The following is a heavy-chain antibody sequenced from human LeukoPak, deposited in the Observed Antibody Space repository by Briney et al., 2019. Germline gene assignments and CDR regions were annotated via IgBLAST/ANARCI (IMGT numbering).Heavy chain of an antibody. CDR3: ARDSITGDNSLDY. CDR2: ILGGGSKA. CDR1: GFTFSTYG. Sequence: GGSLRLSCAASGFTFSTYGMQWVRQAPGKRLEWVAVILGGGSKAHYADSVRGRFTVSRDNSKNTLYLQMNSLRAEDTAVYYCARDSITGDNSLDYWGRGTLVTVSS. V-gene: IGHV3-33*05. D-gene: IGHD7-27*01. J-gene: IGHJ4*02.